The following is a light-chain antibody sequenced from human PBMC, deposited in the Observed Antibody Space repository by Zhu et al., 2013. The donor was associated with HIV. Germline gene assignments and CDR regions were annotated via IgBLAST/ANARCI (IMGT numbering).Light chain of an antibody. CDR3: QQYNNWPT. CDR1: QSVSSN. J-gene: IGKJ1*01. CDR2: DAS. V-gene: IGKV3D-15*01. Sequence: DIVLTQSPGTLSLSPGERATLSCRASQSVSSNFLAWYQQKPGQAPRLLIYDASNRATGIPARFSGSGSGTDFTLTISSLQSEDFAVYYCQQYNNWPTSGQGTKVEIK.